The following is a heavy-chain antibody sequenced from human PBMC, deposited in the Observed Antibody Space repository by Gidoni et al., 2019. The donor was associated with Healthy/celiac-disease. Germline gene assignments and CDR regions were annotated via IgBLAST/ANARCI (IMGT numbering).Heavy chain of an antibody. J-gene: IGHJ3*02. CDR3: AKSGITEKSGAFDI. CDR2: IIGSGGST. D-gene: IGHD1-20*01. Sequence: EVRLLESGGGLVPPGGSLRLSCEASGFTLSSCAMSWVRQAPGKVLECVSAIIGSGGSTYYADPVNCRFTISRDNSTTPLYLHSTSLRAEDPAVYYGAKSGITEKSGAFDICCQGTMVTVSS. CDR1: GFTLSSCA. V-gene: IGHV3-23*01.